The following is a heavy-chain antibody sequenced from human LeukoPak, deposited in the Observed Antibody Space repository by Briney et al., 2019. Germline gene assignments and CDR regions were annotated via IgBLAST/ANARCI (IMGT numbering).Heavy chain of an antibody. CDR3: ARVPWANYYDIYFDY. CDR1: GYTFTNFY. D-gene: IGHD3-22*01. Sequence: ASVKVSCXASGYTFTNFYMHWVRQARGQGLEWMAIINPSSGSTSYAQKFQGRVTMTRDTSTSTVYMELSSLRSEDTAVYYCARVPWANYYDIYFDYWGQGTLVTVSS. V-gene: IGHV1-46*01. CDR2: INPSSGST. J-gene: IGHJ4*02.